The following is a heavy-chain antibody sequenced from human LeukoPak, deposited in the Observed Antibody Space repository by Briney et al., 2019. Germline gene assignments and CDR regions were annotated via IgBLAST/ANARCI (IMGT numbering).Heavy chain of an antibody. Sequence: NPGGSLRLSCAASGFTFSSYAMSWVRQAPGKGLEWVSAISGSGGSTYYADSVKGRFTISRDNSKNTLYLQMNSLRAEDTAAYYCAKGSYYDSSGSFYFDYWGQGTLVTVSS. CDR3: AKGSYYDSSGSFYFDY. CDR2: ISGSGGST. CDR1: GFTFSSYA. V-gene: IGHV3-23*01. J-gene: IGHJ4*02. D-gene: IGHD3-22*01.